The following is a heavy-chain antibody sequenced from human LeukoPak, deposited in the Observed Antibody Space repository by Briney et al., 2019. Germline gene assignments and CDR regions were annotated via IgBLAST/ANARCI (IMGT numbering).Heavy chain of an antibody. CDR2: INHSGST. V-gene: IGHV4-34*01. J-gene: IGHJ4*02. CDR3: ARGRRGAAMGRFDY. D-gene: IGHD5-18*01. Sequence: SETLSLTCAVYGGSFSGYYWSWIRQPPGKGLEWIGEINHSGSTNYNPSLKSRVTISVDTSKNQFSLKPSSVTAADTAVYYCARGRRGAAMGRFDYWGQGTLVTVSS. CDR1: GGSFSGYY.